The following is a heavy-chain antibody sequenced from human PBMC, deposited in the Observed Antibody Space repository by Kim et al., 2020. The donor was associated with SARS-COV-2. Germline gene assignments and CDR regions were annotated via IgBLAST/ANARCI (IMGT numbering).Heavy chain of an antibody. D-gene: IGHD3-3*01. CDR2: INHKGAT. CDR1: VGSFSGYH. CDR3: ARGWVGVVPSPILGLGPHYGYYAMDV. Sequence: SETLSLTCAVYVGSFSGYHWSWIRQSPGKGLEWIGEINHKGATNFNPSLKSRVAISVDTSKNQFSLKLSSVTAADTAVYFCARGWVGVVPSPILGLGPHYGYYAMDVWGQGTTVTVSS. J-gene: IGHJ6*02. V-gene: IGHV4-34*01.